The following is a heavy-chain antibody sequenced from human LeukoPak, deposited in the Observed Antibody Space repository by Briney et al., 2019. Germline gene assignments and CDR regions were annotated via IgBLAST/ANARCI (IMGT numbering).Heavy chain of an antibody. D-gene: IGHD5-12*01. CDR1: GFAFNTYA. CDR3: AFRWLHEYN. Sequence: GGSLRLSCAASGFAFNTYALHWVRQTPDKGLAWLAVISYDGRDIYYADSVKGRFTISRDNSRNTLYLQIDSLRTEDTALYYCAFRWLHEYNWGQGILVSVS. CDR2: ISYDGRDI. J-gene: IGHJ4*02. V-gene: IGHV3-30-3*01.